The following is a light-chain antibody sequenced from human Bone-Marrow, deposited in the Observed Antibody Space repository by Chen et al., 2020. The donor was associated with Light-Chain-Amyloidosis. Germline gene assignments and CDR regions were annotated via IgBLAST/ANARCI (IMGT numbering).Light chain of an antibody. V-gene: IGKV2-28*01. CDR1: QSLLHSNGYNY. Sequence: DIVMTPSPLSLPVTPGDAASISCRSSQSLLHSNGYNYLDWYLQKPGQSPQLLIYLGSNRASGVPDRFSGSGSGTDFTLKISRVEAEDVGVYYCMQALQTPPTFGQGTKVEIK. CDR2: LGS. CDR3: MQALQTPPT. J-gene: IGKJ1*01.